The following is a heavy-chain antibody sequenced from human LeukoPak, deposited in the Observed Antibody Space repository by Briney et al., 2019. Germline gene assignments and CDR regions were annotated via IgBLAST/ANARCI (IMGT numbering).Heavy chain of an antibody. CDR1: GFTLSSYA. J-gene: IGHJ4*02. Sequence: GGSLRLSCAASGFTLSSYAMSWVRQAPGGGLEWVSAISGGSTYYAVSVKGRFTISRDKSKNTLYLQMNSLRAEDTAVYYCAKDFLGSGSYYNERRPVGFDCCGQGTLVTVYS. CDR3: AKDFLGSGSYYNERRPVGFDC. D-gene: IGHD3-10*01. CDR2: ISGGST. V-gene: IGHV3-23*01.